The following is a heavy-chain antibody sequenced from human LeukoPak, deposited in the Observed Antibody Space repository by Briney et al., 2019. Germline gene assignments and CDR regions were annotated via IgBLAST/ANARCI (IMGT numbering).Heavy chain of an antibody. J-gene: IGHJ4*02. V-gene: IGHV3-33*01. Sequence: QSGGSLRLSCAASGFAFNTYAMHWVRQAPGQGLEWVALIWHDGSHKFYSNSVRGQFTISRDNSKNTVSLQMNNLRPEDTAVYYCARVIFGSGSYPDFWGQGTLVTVSS. D-gene: IGHD3-10*01. CDR3: ARVIFGSGSYPDF. CDR1: GFAFNTYA. CDR2: IWHDGSHK.